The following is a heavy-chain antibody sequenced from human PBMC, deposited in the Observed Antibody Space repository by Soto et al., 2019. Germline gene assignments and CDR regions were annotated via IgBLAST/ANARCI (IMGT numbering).Heavy chain of an antibody. V-gene: IGHV3-15*07. CDR2: IKSKTDGCTT. Sequence: EVQLVESGGGLVKPGGSLRLSCAASGFTFSNAWMNWVRQAPGKGLEWVGRIKSKTDGCTTDYAAPVKGRCTISRDDSKNTLYLQMNSLKTEDTAVYYCTTDQYYYDSSGYHISDYFDFWGQGTLVTVSS. CDR1: GFTFSNAW. CDR3: TTDQYYYDSSGYHISDYFDF. D-gene: IGHD3-22*01. J-gene: IGHJ4*02.